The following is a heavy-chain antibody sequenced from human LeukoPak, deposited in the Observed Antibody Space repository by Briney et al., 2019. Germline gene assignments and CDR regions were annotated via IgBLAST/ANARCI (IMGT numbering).Heavy chain of an antibody. V-gene: IGHV1-46*01. CDR1: GYTFIDYY. CDR2: INPDGGNT. J-gene: IGHJ4*02. D-gene: IGHD2-2*01. CDR3: ARALVNPTLDF. Sequence: ASVKVSCKASGYTFIDYYIHWVREVPGQGLEWMGQINPDGGNTRYAQKFQGRVILTTDRSTSTGYMEIKSLRSEDTAFYYCARALVNPTLDFWGQESLVTVSS.